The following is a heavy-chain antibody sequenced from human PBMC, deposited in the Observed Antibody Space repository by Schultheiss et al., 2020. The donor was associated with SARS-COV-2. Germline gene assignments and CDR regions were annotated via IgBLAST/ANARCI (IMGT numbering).Heavy chain of an antibody. J-gene: IGHJ6*02. CDR3: ARHKGSATEYYYGLDV. CDR1: GGPISSGSYY. Sequence: SQTLSLTCTVSGGPISSGSYYWGWIRQPPGRGLEWIGSIHYSGKIFYNPSFKSRVTISVDTSNNHFSLRLNSVTAADTAVYYCARHKGSATEYYYGLDVWGQGTTVTVSS. V-gene: IGHV4-39*01. CDR2: IHYSGKI.